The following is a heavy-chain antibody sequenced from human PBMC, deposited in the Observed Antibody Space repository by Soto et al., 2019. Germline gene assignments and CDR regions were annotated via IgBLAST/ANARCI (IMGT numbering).Heavy chain of an antibody. J-gene: IGHJ1*01. D-gene: IGHD3-10*01. V-gene: IGHV1-18*01. Sequence: QGQLVQSGPEVKKPGASVKVSCKDSGYTFIRHGISWVRQAPGQGLEWMGWISSRTGGTNYAQALQGRVTMTTDTSTSTAYMELRSLTSDDTAVYYCARDISDGSGTYYGYWGQCTLVTVSS. CDR2: ISSRTGGT. CDR1: GYTFIRHG. CDR3: ARDISDGSGTYYGY.